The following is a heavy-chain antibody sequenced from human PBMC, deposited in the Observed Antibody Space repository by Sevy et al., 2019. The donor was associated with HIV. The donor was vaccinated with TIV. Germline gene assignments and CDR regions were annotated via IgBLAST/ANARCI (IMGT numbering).Heavy chain of an antibody. CDR2: IYYSGST. J-gene: IGHJ6*02. D-gene: IGHD2-8*02. CDR1: GGSVSSCSYY. Sequence: SETLSLTCTVSGGSVSSCSYYWSWIRQPPGKGLECIGYIYYSGSTNYNPSLKSRVTISVDPSKNQFSLKLSSVTAADTAVYYCARRGGLVDGGMDVWGQGTTVTVSS. V-gene: IGHV4-61*01. CDR3: ARRGGLVDGGMDV.